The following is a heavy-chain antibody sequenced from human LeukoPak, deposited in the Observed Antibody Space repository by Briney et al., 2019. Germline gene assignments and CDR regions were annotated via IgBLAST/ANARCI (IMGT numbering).Heavy chain of an antibody. D-gene: IGHD2-21*01. Sequence: ASVKVSCKASGYTFSTYDINWVRRATGQGLEWMGGMSPNSGNTGYAQKFQGRVTMTRNTSISTAYMELSSLRSEDTAVYYCARMAGGAVNWFDPWGQGTLVTVSS. CDR3: ARMAGGAVNWFDP. J-gene: IGHJ5*02. CDR1: GYTFSTYD. CDR2: MSPNSGNT. V-gene: IGHV1-8*01.